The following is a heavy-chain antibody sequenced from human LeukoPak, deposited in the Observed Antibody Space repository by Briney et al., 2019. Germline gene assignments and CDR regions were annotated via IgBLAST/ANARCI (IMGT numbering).Heavy chain of an antibody. D-gene: IGHD4-11*01. CDR1: GYTFTGYY. CDR3: ARGPTRHYSNVGY. Sequence: ASVKVSCKASGYTFTGYYMHWVRQAPGQGLEWMGWINPNRGGTNYAQKFQGRVTITRDTSISTAYMELSRLRSDDTAVYYCARGPTRHYSNVGYWGQGTLVTVSS. V-gene: IGHV1-2*02. J-gene: IGHJ4*02. CDR2: INPNRGGT.